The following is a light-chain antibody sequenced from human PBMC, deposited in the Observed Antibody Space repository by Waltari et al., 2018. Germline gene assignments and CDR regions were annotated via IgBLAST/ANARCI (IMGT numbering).Light chain of an antibody. J-gene: IGKJ4*01. V-gene: IGKV3-15*01. CDR3: RQYNDLPLS. CDR1: QSVTTN. Sequence: TQSPATLSVYRRQRVTLSCRASQSVTTNFSWYQQKPDQAPRILICRASTRATNIPARCSGSGSGTEFTSTISRMQAEDFAVYHCRQYNDLPLSFGGGTKLEI. CDR2: RAS.